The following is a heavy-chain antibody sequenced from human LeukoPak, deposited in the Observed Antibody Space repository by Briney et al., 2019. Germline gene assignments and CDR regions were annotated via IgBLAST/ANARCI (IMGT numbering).Heavy chain of an antibody. CDR2: INSDGSST. CDR1: GFTFSSYW. D-gene: IGHD3-10*01. Sequence: GGSLRLSCAASGFTFSSYWMHWVRQAPGKGLVWVSRINSDGSSTSYADSVKGRFTISRDNAKNSLYLQMNSLRAEDTAVYYCAREDMVRGAESFDYWGQGTLVTVSS. CDR3: AREDMVRGAESFDY. V-gene: IGHV3-74*01. J-gene: IGHJ4*02.